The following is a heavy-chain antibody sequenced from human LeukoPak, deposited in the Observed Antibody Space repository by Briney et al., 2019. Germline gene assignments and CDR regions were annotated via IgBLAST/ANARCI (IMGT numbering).Heavy chain of an antibody. V-gene: IGHV4-38-2*02. J-gene: IGHJ4*02. Sequence: PSETLSLTCTVSGYSVTINYYWGWIRQPPGKGLEWIGSIYHSGTTYYNPSLKSRLALSLDTSKNQFSLKLSSVTAADTAVYYCASASTVTYKHHFDYWGQGTLVTVSS. CDR2: IYHSGTT. CDR3: ASASTVTYKHHFDY. D-gene: IGHD4-17*01. CDR1: GYSVTINYY.